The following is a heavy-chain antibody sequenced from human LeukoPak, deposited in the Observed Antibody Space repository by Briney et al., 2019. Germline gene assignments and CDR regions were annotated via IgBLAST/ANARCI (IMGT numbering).Heavy chain of an antibody. Sequence: GGSLTLSCAASGFTFDDYAMHWVRQAPGKGLEWVSGISWNSGSTGQADSVKGRFTISRDNVKKSLYLQINSLRIEDTALYYCAKAPRGSWNDGEGFYMDVWGKGTTVTVSS. CDR1: GFTFDDYA. CDR2: ISWNSGST. V-gene: IGHV3-9*01. J-gene: IGHJ6*03. D-gene: IGHD1-1*01. CDR3: AKAPRGSWNDGEGFYMDV.